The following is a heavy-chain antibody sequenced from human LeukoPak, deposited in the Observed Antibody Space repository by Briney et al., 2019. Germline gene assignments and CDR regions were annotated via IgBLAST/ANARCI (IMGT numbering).Heavy chain of an antibody. CDR2: IYYSGST. V-gene: IGHV4-39*01. D-gene: IGHD6-13*01. Sequence: SETLSLTCSVSGGSISSSRNYWGWIRQPPGKGLEWIVSIYYSGSTYYNPSLKSRVTISVDTSKNQFSLKLSSVTAADTAVYYCARGLPAAGDHIVYGMDVWGQGTTVTVSS. CDR3: ARGLPAAGDHIVYGMDV. J-gene: IGHJ6*02. CDR1: GGSISSSRNY.